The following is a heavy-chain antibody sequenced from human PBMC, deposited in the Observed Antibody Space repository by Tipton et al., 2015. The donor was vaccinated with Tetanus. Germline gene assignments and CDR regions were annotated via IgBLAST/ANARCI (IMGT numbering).Heavy chain of an antibody. J-gene: IGHJ2*01. CDR2: IKQDGSEK. V-gene: IGHV3-7*01. CDR1: GFTFSSYW. Sequence: GSLRLSCAASGFTFSSYWMSWVRQAPGRGLEWVANIKQDGSEKYYVDSVKGRFTISRDNAKNSLYLQMNSLRAEDTAVYYCARDPATVTTPSSLGFDLWGRGTLVTVSS. CDR3: ARDPATVTTPSSLGFDL. D-gene: IGHD4-17*01.